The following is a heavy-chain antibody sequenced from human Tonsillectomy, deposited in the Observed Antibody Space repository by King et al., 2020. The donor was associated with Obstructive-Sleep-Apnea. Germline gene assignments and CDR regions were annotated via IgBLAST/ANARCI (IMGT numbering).Heavy chain of an antibody. J-gene: IGHJ6*02. CDR1: GGSISSYS. CDR2: MFTSGST. D-gene: IGHD3-9*01. CDR3: ARDVPYDWLVPYYYYGMDV. Sequence: QVQLQESGPGLVKPSETLSLTCTVSGGSISSYSWVWIRQPAGEGLEWIGRMFTSGSTNCNPSLKSRVTMSVDTSKNQFSLKLSSVTAADTAVYYCARDVPYDWLVPYYYYGMDVWGQGTTVTVSS. V-gene: IGHV4-4*07.